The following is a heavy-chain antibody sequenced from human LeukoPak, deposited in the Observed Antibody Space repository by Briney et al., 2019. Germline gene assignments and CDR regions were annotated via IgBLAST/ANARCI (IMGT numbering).Heavy chain of an antibody. Sequence: ASVKVSCKASGYTFTSYDINWVRQATGQGLEWMGWMNPNSGNTGYAQKFQGRVTITRNTSLSTAYMELSSLRSEDTAVYYCAREIYPTTVTTGGTVFDPWGQGTLVTVSS. V-gene: IGHV1-8*03. CDR3: AREIYPTTVTTGGTVFDP. CDR1: GYTFTSYD. D-gene: IGHD4-11*01. CDR2: MNPNSGNT. J-gene: IGHJ5*02.